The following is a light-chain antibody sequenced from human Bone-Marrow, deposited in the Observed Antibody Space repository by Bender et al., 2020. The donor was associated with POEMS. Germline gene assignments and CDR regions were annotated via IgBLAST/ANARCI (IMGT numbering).Light chain of an antibody. J-gene: IGLJ3*02. V-gene: IGLV2-8*01. CDR1: SSDVGGYNY. CDR3: SSYTNSNTWV. Sequence: QSALSQPASASGSPGQSVTISCTGTSSDVGGYNYVSWYQHHPGKAPKLMIYEVTKRPSGVPDRFSGSKSGNTASLTVSGLQAEDEGDYYCSSYTNSNTWVFGGGTKLTVL. CDR2: EVT.